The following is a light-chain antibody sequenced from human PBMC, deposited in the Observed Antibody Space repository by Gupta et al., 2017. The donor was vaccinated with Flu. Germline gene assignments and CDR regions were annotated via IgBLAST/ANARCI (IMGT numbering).Light chain of an antibody. J-gene: IGLJ2*01. CDR1: ALTNQY. V-gene: IGLV3-25*02. Sequence: SSELSQLPSASASPGPTARTACSGDALTNQYTYWYQQKTGQAPVLVIYKDGERPSGIPERFSASSSWTTVTLSISGGQAEDEADDYCQSADRSGRFVIFGGGTKLTVL. CDR2: KDG. CDR3: QSADRSGRFVI.